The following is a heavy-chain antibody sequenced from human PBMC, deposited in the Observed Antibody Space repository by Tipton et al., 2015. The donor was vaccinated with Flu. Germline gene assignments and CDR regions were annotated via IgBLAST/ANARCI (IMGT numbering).Heavy chain of an antibody. D-gene: IGHD3-10*01. V-gene: IGHV4-34*01. CDR1: GGSLSGYY. CDR3: ARGLYGLGSYQRRYFDY. CDR2: INHSGST. J-gene: IGHJ4*02. Sequence: LRLSCAVYGGSLSGYYWNWIRQPPGKGLEWIGEINHSGSTNYNPSLKSRVTISVDTSKNQFSLKPSSVTAADTAVYYCARGLYGLGSYQRRYFDYWGQGTLVTVSS.